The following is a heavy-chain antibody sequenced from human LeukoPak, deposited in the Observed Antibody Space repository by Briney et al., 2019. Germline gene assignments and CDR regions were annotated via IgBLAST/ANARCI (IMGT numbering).Heavy chain of an antibody. J-gene: IGHJ3*02. CDR1: GGTFSSYA. Sequence: GASVKVSCKASGGTFSSYAISWVRQAPGQGLEWMGGIIPIFGTANYAQKFQGRVTITRDTSASTAYMELSSLRSEDTAVYYCAKMGSDDAFDIWGQGTTVTVSS. V-gene: IGHV1-69*05. D-gene: IGHD5-24*01. CDR3: AKMGSDDAFDI. CDR2: IIPIFGTA.